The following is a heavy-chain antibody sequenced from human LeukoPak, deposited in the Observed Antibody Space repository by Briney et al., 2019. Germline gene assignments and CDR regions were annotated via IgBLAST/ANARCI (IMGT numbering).Heavy chain of an antibody. CDR2: ISAYNGNT. Sequence: ASVKVSCKASGGTFSSYAISWVRQAPGQGLEWMGWISAYNGNTNYAQKLQGRVTMTTDTSTSTAYMELSRLRSDDTAVYYCARDLSMVRGAIDYWGQGTLVTVSS. D-gene: IGHD3-10*01. J-gene: IGHJ4*02. CDR3: ARDLSMVRGAIDY. CDR1: GGTFSSYA. V-gene: IGHV1-18*01.